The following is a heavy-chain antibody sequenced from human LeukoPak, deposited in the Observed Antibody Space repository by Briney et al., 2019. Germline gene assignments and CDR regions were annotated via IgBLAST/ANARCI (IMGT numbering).Heavy chain of an antibody. J-gene: IGHJ4*02. CDR1: GYTFTDYY. D-gene: IGHD7-27*01. CDR2: IGPNSGGT. CDR3: ARDSTGGYPDY. Sequence: ASVKVSCKASGYTFTDYYIHWVRQAPGQGLEYMGWIGPNSGGTNYAQMFQGRVTMTSDTSINTAFMELRSLRSDDTAVFYCARDSTGGYPDYWGQGTLVTVSA. V-gene: IGHV1-2*02.